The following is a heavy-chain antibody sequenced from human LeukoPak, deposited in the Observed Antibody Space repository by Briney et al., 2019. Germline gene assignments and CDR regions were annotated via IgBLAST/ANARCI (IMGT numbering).Heavy chain of an antibody. Sequence: GASVKVSCKASGYTFTSYGISWVRQAPGQGLEWMGGIIPMFGTANYAQKFQGRVTITADESTNTAYMELSSLRSEDTAVYYCAGVRSGLQLPIDYWGQGTLVTVSS. D-gene: IGHD2-2*01. J-gene: IGHJ4*02. V-gene: IGHV1-69*13. CDR3: AGVRSGLQLPIDY. CDR2: IIPMFGTA. CDR1: GYTFTSYG.